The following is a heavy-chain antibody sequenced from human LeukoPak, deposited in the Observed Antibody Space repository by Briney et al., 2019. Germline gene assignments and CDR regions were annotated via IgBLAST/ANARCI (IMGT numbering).Heavy chain of an antibody. Sequence: SQTLSLTCNVSGDSISSDGYYWSWIRQHPGMGLERIGHISHRGSTNYNPSLKSRLSILVDTSKNQFSLKLSSVTAADTAVYYCARDRHDWNYHYFDYWGQGTLVTVSS. J-gene: IGHJ4*02. CDR2: ISHRGST. D-gene: IGHD1-7*01. CDR1: GDSISSDGYY. V-gene: IGHV4-31*03. CDR3: ARDRHDWNYHYFDY.